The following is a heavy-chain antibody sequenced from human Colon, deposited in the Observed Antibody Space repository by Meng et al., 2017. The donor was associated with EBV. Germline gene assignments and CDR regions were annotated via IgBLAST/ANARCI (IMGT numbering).Heavy chain of an antibody. V-gene: IGHV4-39*07. CDR2: IFYSGNT. CDR3: ARERGGVTRDFNS. D-gene: IGHD3-16*01. CDR1: GDSITTNGYY. Sequence: LQELCPGLLKPSETLSLTCSVSGDSITTNGYYWGWIRQSPGKGLEWIGSIFYSGNTYFNPSLKTRVTISVDTSKNQFSLKLSSVTAADTAIYYCARERGGVTRDFNSWGQGALVTVSS. J-gene: IGHJ4*02.